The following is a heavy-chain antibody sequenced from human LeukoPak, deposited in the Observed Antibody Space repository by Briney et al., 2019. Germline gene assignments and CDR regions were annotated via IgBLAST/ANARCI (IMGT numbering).Heavy chain of an antibody. J-gene: IGHJ3*02. Sequence: SETLSLTCTVSGGSLSGSTSYWGWIRQPPGKGLEWIGSIYYTGSTYYNPSLKSRVTISVDTSKNHISLKLSSVTVADTAVYYCARGHAALDAFDIWGQGTMVTVSS. D-gene: IGHD2-15*01. CDR1: GGSLSGSTSY. CDR3: ARGHAALDAFDI. V-gene: IGHV4-39*07. CDR2: IYYTGST.